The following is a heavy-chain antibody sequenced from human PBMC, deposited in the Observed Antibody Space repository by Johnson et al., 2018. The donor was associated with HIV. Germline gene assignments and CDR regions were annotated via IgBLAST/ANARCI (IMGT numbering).Heavy chain of an antibody. D-gene: IGHD2-21*01. CDR1: GFKLYEYD. V-gene: IGHV3-20*04. J-gene: IGHJ3*02. Sequence: EVQLVESGGDVVRPRGSLRISCVASGFKLYEYDVSWVRQVPGKGLEWVSGINWSGGGTTYADSVKGRFTISRDNSKNTLYLQMNSLRAEDTAVYYCARDPSLPHVSIAADAFDIWGQGTMVTVSS. CDR2: INWSGGGT. CDR3: ARDPSLPHVSIAADAFDI.